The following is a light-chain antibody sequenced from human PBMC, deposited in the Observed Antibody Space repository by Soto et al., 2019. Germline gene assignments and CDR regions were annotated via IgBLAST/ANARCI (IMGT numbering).Light chain of an antibody. V-gene: IGLV2-14*01. Sequence: QSALTQPASVSGSPGKSSTISCTGTSSDVGGYNYVSWYQQHPGKAPKLMMYEVNNRPSGVSFRFSGSKSGSTASLTISGLQAEYEAEYYCSSFTSTRTLVFGGGTDLTVL. CDR2: EVN. J-gene: IGLJ3*02. CDR1: SSDVGGYNY. CDR3: SSFTSTRTLV.